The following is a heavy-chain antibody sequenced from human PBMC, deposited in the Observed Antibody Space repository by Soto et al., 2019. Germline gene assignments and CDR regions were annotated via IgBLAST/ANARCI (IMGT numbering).Heavy chain of an antibody. CDR2: INHSGST. D-gene: IGHD3-10*01. CDR1: GGSFSGYY. J-gene: IGHJ5*02. CDR3: ARPYGSGSYGWFDP. V-gene: IGHV4-34*01. Sequence: SETLSLTCAVYGGSFSGYYWSWIRQPPGKGLEWIGEINHSGSTNYNPSLKSRVTISVDTSKNQFSLKLSSVTAADTAVYYCARPYGSGSYGWFDPWGQGTLVTVSS.